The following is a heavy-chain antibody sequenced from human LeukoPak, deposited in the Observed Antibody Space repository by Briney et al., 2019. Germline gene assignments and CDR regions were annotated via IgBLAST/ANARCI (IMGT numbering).Heavy chain of an antibody. CDR2: ISYDGSNK. CDR3: ARSYGPSDY. D-gene: IGHD4-17*01. J-gene: IGHJ4*02. CDR1: GFTFSSYS. V-gene: IGHV3-30*03. Sequence: GGSLRLSCAASGFTFSSYSMNWVRQAPGKGLEWVAVISYDGSNKYYADSVKGRFTISRDNSKNTLYLQMNSLRAEDTAVYYCARSYGPSDYWGQGTLVTVSS.